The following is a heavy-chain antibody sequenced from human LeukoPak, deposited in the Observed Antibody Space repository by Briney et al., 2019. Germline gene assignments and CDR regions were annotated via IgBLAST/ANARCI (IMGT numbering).Heavy chain of an antibody. V-gene: IGHV4-59*01. CDR3: ARGPSASWYLDDL. J-gene: IGHJ5*02. D-gene: IGHD6-13*01. CDR1: GGSISTYY. Sequence: PSETLSLTCTVSGGSISTYYWSWIRQPPGKGLEWIGYIYYSGSTNYNPSLKSRVTLSVDTSKDQSSLNLSSVTAADTAVYYCARGPSASWYLDDLWGQGTLVTVSS. CDR2: IYYSGST.